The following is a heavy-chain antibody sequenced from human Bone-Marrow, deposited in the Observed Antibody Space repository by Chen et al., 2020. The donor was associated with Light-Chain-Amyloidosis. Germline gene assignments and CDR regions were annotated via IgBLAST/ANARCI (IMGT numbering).Heavy chain of an antibody. Sequence: VKKPGESLKISCKGSGYTFPNYWIGWVRQMPGKGREWMGVIYPDESDARYSPSFEGQVTISADKSITTAYLQWRSLKASDTAMYYCARRRDGYNFDYWGQGTLVTVSS. CDR3: ARRRDGYNFDY. CDR1: GYTFPNYW. V-gene: IGHV5-51*01. D-gene: IGHD5-12*01. J-gene: IGHJ4*02. CDR2: IYPDESDA.